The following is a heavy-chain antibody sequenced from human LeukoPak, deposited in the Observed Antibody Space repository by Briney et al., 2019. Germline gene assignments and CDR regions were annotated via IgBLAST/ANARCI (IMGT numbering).Heavy chain of an antibody. CDR2: ISAYNGDT. CDR1: GYTFTSYG. Sequence: ASVKVSCKASGYTFTSYGISWVRQAPGQGLEWMGWISAYNGDTKDVQKFQGRVTLTTDTSTSTAYMELRSLRSDDTAVYYCARDLIAVRRGCFAPGGQGTRVTVSS. D-gene: IGHD6-6*01. CDR3: ARDLIAVRRGCFAP. J-gene: IGHJ5*02. V-gene: IGHV1-18*01.